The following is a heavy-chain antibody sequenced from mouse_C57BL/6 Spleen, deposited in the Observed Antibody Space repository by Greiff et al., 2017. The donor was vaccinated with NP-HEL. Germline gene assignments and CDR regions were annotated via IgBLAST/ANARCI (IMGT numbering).Heavy chain of an antibody. Sequence: VQLQQSGTVLARPGASVKMSCKTSGYTFTSYWMHWVKQRPGQGLEWIGAIYPGNSDTSYNQKFKGKAKLTAVTSASTAYMELSSLTNEDSAVYYCTRGRNGNYDYAMDYWGQGTSVTVSS. D-gene: IGHD2-1*01. J-gene: IGHJ4*01. CDR2: IYPGNSDT. CDR3: TRGRNGNYDYAMDY. V-gene: IGHV1-5*01. CDR1: GYTFTSYW.